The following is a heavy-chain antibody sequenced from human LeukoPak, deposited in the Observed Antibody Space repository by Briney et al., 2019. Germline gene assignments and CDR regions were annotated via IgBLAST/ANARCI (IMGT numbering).Heavy chain of an antibody. V-gene: IGHV3-23*01. CDR1: GFNFCNYA. CDR2: VSDGGGST. D-gene: IGHD1-26*01. J-gene: IGHJ4*02. CDR3: ATGGYSGLFLFNY. Sequence: GGSLRLSCAASGFNFCNYAISWVRQAPGRGLEWVSGVSDGGGSTHYADSVKGRFTISRDTSKNTLYLQMNTLRVEDTAIYFCATGGYSGLFLFNYWGQGPLVTVSS.